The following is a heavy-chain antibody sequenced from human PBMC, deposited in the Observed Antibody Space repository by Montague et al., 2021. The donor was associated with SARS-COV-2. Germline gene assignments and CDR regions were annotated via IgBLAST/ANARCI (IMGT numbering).Heavy chain of an antibody. V-gene: IGHV3-48*03. CDR3: ARGNFDWLLLPDGYFDH. CDR2: ISSSGSII. CDR1: GFTFSSYE. Sequence: SLRLSCAASGFTFSSYEMNWVRQAPVKGLEWVSYISSSGSIIYYADSVKGRFTISRNNAKNSLYLQMNSLRAEDTAVYYCARGNFDWLLLPDGYFDHWGQGTLVTVSS. J-gene: IGHJ4*02. D-gene: IGHD3-9*01.